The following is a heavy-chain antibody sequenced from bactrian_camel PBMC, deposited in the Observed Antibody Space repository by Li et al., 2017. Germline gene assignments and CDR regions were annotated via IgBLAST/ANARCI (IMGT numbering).Heavy chain of an antibody. CDR3: TTPGVGYGMGTDFGH. CDR1: GYTSKSAF. D-gene: IGHD1*01. CDR2: IESDGST. J-gene: IGHJ4*01. Sequence: HVQLVESGGGSVQAGGSLRLSCVASGYTSKSAFMGWFRQVSGKEREGVAGIESDGSTSYADSVKGRFSMSRDNAKENTAYLQMNSLKSEDTAVYYCTTPGVGYGMGTDFGHWGQGTQVTVS. V-gene: IGHV3S9*01.